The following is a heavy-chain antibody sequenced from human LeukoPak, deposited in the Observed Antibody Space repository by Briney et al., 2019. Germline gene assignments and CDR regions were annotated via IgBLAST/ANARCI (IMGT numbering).Heavy chain of an antibody. V-gene: IGHV3-23*01. CDR3: VKDRPNYYHSTGHYYRRNGDC. J-gene: IGHJ4*02. CDR2: ITXSGXST. CDR1: XFTFSIXA. D-gene: IGHD3-22*01. Sequence: PGGSLXXXXXXXXFTFSIXAXSWVRQAPGKGLEXVSSITXSGXSTYYAGSVKGQFTISRDNSKNTVYLQMNRLRAEDTAVYYCVKDRPNYYHSTGHYYRRNGDCWGQGTLVTVSS.